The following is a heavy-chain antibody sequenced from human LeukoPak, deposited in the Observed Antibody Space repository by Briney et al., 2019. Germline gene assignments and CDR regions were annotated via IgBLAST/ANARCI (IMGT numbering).Heavy chain of an antibody. D-gene: IGHD3-3*01. J-gene: IGHJ6*03. CDR2: ISGSGGST. Sequence: QAGGSLRLSCAASGFTFSSYAMSWVRQAPGKGLEWVSTISGSGGSTYYADSVKGRFTISRDNSKNTLYLQMNSLRAEDTAVYYCAKGKPALYDFWSGYYTHYYYYMDVWGKGTTVTVSS. V-gene: IGHV3-23*01. CDR1: GFTFSSYA. CDR3: AKGKPALYDFWSGYYTHYYYYMDV.